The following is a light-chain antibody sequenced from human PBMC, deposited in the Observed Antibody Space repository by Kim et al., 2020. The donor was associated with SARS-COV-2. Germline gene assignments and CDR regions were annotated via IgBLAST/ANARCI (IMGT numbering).Light chain of an antibody. CDR2: DVS. J-gene: IGKJ4*01. CDR3: QHRKTWPVT. Sequence: EVVLTQSPATLSLSPGERATLSCRASQSVNNYLAWYQQKPGQAPRLLLYDVSNRATGIPARFSGSGSGTDFTLTISSLETEDFAVYYCQHRKTWPVTFGGGTKVDIK. V-gene: IGKV3-11*01. CDR1: QSVNNY.